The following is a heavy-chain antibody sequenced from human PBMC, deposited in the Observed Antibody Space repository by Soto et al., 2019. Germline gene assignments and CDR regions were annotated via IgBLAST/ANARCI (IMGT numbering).Heavy chain of an antibody. J-gene: IGHJ4*02. CDR3: ARGEGSSWLSNDYGDYEGS. D-gene: IGHD4-17*01. CDR1: GGSFSGYY. CDR2: INHSGST. V-gene: IGHV4-34*01. Sequence: PSETLSLTCAVYGGSFSGYYWSWIRQPPGKGLEWIGEINHSGSTNYNPSFKSRVTISVDTSKNQFSLKLSSVTAADTAVYYCARGEGSSWLSNDYGDYEGSWGQGTLVTVSS.